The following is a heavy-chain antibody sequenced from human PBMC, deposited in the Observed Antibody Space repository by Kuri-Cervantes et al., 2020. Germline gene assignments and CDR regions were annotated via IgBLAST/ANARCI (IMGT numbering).Heavy chain of an antibody. J-gene: IGHJ4*02. Sequence: SVKVSCKASGGTFSSYAISWVRQAPGQGLEWMGGIIPIFGTANYAQKFLGRVTITADESTSTAYMELSSLRSEDTAVYYCARGDYYGSGSYTVGYWGQGTLVTVSS. V-gene: IGHV1-69*13. D-gene: IGHD3-10*01. CDR1: GGTFSSYA. CDR2: IIPIFGTA. CDR3: ARGDYYGSGSYTVGY.